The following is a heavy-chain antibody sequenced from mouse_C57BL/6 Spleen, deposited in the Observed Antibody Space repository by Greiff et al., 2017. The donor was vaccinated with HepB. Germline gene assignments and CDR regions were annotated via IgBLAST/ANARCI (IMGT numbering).Heavy chain of an antibody. CDR1: GYTFTDYN. J-gene: IGHJ3*01. CDR2: INPNNGGT. Sequence: EVQVVESGPELVKPGASVKMSCKASGYTFTDYNMHWVKQSHGKSLEWIGYINPNNGGTSYNQKFKGKATLTVNKSSSTAYMELRSLTSEDSAVYYCARSVGTRNGFAYWGQGTLVTVSA. V-gene: IGHV1-22*01. D-gene: IGHD3-1*01. CDR3: ARSVGTRNGFAY.